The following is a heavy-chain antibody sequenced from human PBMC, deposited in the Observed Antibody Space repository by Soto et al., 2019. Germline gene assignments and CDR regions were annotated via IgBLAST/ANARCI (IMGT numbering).Heavy chain of an antibody. V-gene: IGHV1-3*01. J-gene: IGHJ4*02. D-gene: IGHD2-15*01. CDR2: INAGNGNT. CDR3: ARSRSQSPYFDY. CDR1: GYTFTSYA. Sequence: ASVKVSCKASGYTFTSYAMHWVRQAPGQRLEWMGWINAGNGNTKYSQKFQGRVTITRDTSASTAYMELSSLRSEDTAVYYCARSRSQSPYFDYWGQGTLVTVSS.